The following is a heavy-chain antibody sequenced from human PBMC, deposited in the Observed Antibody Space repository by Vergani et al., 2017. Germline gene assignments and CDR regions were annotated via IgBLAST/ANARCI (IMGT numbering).Heavy chain of an antibody. CDR3: ARDSIAAAGRGDY. V-gene: IGHV3-66*01. CDR1: GFTVSSNY. CDR2: IYSGGST. D-gene: IGHD6-13*01. Sequence: EVQLVESGGGLVQPGGSLRLSCAASGFTVSSNYMSWVRRAPGGGLGGGSVIYSGGSTYYADSVKGRFTISRDNSKNTLYRQMSSLRAEDTAVYYGARDSIAAAGRGDYWGQGTLVTVSS. J-gene: IGHJ4*02.